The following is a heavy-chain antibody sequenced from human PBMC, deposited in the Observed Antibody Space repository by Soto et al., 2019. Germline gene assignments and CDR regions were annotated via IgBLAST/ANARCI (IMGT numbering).Heavy chain of an antibody. CDR2: ISSSSSYI. CDR1: GFTFSSYS. Sequence: GGSLRLSCAASGFTFSSYSMNWVRQAPGKGLEWVSSISSSSSYIYYADSVKGQFTIYRDNAKKSMYMQMKGLRAVDSAVYYCARAVEMATNWFDSWGQGTLVTVSS. J-gene: IGHJ5*01. V-gene: IGHV3-21*01. CDR3: ARAVEMATNWFDS. D-gene: IGHD5-12*01.